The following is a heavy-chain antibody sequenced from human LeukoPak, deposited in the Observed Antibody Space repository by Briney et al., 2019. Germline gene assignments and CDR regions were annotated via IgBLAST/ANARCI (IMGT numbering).Heavy chain of an antibody. CDR2: ITSNGDST. V-gene: IGHV3-64*01. Sequence: PGGSLRLSCTASGFIFSNYVMHWVRQAPGKGLEYVSAITSNGDSTYHANSVKGRFTISRDNSKNTLYLQMGSLRAEDTAVYYCAREMGGSSSDDAFDIWGQGTMVTVSS. D-gene: IGHD6-6*01. CDR1: GFIFSNYV. J-gene: IGHJ3*02. CDR3: AREMGGSSSDDAFDI.